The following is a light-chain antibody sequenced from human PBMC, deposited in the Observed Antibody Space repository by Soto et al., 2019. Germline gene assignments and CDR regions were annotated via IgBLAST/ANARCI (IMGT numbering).Light chain of an antibody. V-gene: IGLV2-14*01. CDR3: SSYTSSSTLV. J-gene: IGLJ2*01. CDR1: SSDVGGYNY. CDR2: EVS. Sequence: QSALTQPASVSGSPRQSITLSCTGSSSDVGGYNYVSWYQQHPGKAPKLMIYEVSNRPSGISNRFSGSKSGNTASLTLSGLQAEDEADYYCSSYTSSSTLVFGGGTKLTVL.